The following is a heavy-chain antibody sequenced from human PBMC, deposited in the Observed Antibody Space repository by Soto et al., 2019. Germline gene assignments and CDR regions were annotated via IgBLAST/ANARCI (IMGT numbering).Heavy chain of an antibody. J-gene: IGHJ4*02. Sequence: GGSLRLSCAASGFTFSSYSMNWVRQAPGKGLEWVSSISSSSSYIYYADSVKGRFTISRDNVQNSLYLQMHSLRAEDTAVYYCARERGSGWTFDYWGQGT. D-gene: IGHD6-19*01. CDR2: ISSSSSYI. V-gene: IGHV3-21*01. CDR1: GFTFSSYS. CDR3: ARERGSGWTFDY.